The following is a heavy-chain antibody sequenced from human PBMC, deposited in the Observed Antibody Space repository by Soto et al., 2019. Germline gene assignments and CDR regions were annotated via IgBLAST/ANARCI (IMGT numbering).Heavy chain of an antibody. Sequence: QVQLQESGPGLVKPSETLSLTCTVSGASISSYYWSWIRQSPQKGLECIGYVHYSGSTNYRPSLKGRVTMSVDRAKNQFSLKLTSVTAADTAVYYCARDNGSGSYRGTYVDWGQGILVTVSS. D-gene: IGHD3-10*01. J-gene: IGHJ4*02. CDR2: VHYSGST. V-gene: IGHV4-59*12. CDR3: ARDNGSGSYRGTYVD. CDR1: GASISSYY.